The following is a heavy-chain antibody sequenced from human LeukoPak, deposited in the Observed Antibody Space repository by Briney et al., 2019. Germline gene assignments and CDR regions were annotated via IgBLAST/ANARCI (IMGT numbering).Heavy chain of an antibody. D-gene: IGHD3-10*01. CDR3: ARGTRPLWFGELLGYYYYYMDV. J-gene: IGHJ6*03. Sequence: ASVKVSCKASGYTFTSYDINWVRQATGQGLEWMGWMNPNSGNTGYAQKFQGRVTMTRNTSISTAYMELSSLRSEDTAVYYCARGTRPLWFGELLGYYYYYMDVWGKGTTVTISS. V-gene: IGHV1-8*01. CDR2: MNPNSGNT. CDR1: GYTFTSYD.